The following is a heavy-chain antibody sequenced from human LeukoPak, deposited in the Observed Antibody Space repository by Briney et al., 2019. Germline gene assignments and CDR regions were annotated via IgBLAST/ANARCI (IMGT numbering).Heavy chain of an antibody. V-gene: IGHV3-15*04. J-gene: IGHJ4*02. CDR3: TTNWSGLG. CDR2: IDSRFGTGAV. Sequence: TGWSLRLSCATSGFAFSEAWMSWVRQAPGKGLEWVGNIDSRFGTGAVTYAAHVRGRFTISRDDAKNTLYVQMNSLKTEDTAVYYCTTNWSGLGGGQGTLVTVSS. CDR1: GFAFSEAW. D-gene: IGHD3/OR15-3a*01.